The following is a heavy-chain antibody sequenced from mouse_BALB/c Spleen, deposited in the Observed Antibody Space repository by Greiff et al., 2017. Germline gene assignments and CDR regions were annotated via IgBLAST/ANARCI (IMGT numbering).Heavy chain of an antibody. CDR3: ARRGGGPFAY. CDR1: GFSLSTSGMG. D-gene: IGHD1-1*02. J-gene: IGHJ3*01. CDR2: IYWDDDK. V-gene: IGHV8-12*01. Sequence: QVTLKVSGPGILQPSQTLSLTCSFSGFSLSTSGMGVSWIRQPSGKGLEWLAHIYWDDDKRYNPSLKSRLTISKDTSRNQVFLKITSVDTADTATYYCARRGGGPFAYWGQGTLVTVSA.